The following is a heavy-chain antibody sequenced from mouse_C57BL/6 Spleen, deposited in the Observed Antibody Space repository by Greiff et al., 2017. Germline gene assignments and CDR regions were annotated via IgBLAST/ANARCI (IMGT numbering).Heavy chain of an antibody. CDR3: ARGGPTYYSNFHAMDY. CDR2: INPSSGYT. CDR1: GYTFTSYW. Sequence: QVQLQQSGAELAKPGASVKLSCKASGYTFTSYWMHWVNQRPGQGLEWIGYINPSSGYTKYNQKFKDKATLTADKSSSTAYMQLSSLTYEDSAVYYCARGGPTYYSNFHAMDYWGQGTSVTVSS. J-gene: IGHJ4*01. V-gene: IGHV1-7*01. D-gene: IGHD2-5*01.